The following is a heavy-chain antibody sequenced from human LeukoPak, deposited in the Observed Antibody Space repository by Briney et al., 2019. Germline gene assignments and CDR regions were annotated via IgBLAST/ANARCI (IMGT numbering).Heavy chain of an antibody. CDR1: GYTFTNFY. Sequence: ASVKVSCKASGYTFTNFYIHWVRQAPGQGLEWMGKINPSGGTTSYAQKFQGRVAMTRDTSTSTVYMDLSGLTSEDTAVYYCARTMVDGGTNYWGQGTLVTVSS. J-gene: IGHJ4*02. D-gene: IGHD2-15*01. V-gene: IGHV1-46*01. CDR2: INPSGGTT. CDR3: ARTMVDGGTNY.